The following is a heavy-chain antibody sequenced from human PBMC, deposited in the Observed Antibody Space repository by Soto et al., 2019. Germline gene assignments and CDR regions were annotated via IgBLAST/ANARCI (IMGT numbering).Heavy chain of an antibody. V-gene: IGHV4-59*01. Sequence: SSETLSLTCTVSGGSISNYYWSWIRQPPGKGLEWIGYIFHSGNTNYNPSLKSRVTISVDTSKNRFSLKLSSVTAADTAAYYCARKSSTSDYWGQGTLVTVSS. CDR1: GGSISNYY. D-gene: IGHD2-2*01. J-gene: IGHJ4*02. CDR3: ARKSSTSDY. CDR2: IFHSGNT.